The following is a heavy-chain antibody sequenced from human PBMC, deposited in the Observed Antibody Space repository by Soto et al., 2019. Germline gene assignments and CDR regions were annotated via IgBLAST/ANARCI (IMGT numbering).Heavy chain of an antibody. D-gene: IGHD6-6*01. J-gene: IGHJ6*02. CDR2: IYYSGST. CDR1: GGSLSSGGYY. CDR3: ARDHVSSSSYYYGMDV. Sequence: SETLSLTCTVSGGSLSSGGYYWSWIRQHPGKGLEWIGYIYYSGSTYYNPSLKSRVTISVDTSKNQFSLKLSSVTAADTAVYYCARDHVSSSSYYYGMDVWGQGTTVTVSS. V-gene: IGHV4-31*03.